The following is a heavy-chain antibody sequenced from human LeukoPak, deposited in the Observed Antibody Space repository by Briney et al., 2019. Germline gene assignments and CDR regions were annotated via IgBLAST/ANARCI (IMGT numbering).Heavy chain of an antibody. V-gene: IGHV4-4*02. J-gene: IGHJ5*02. D-gene: IGHD2-2*01. CDR1: GGSISSSNW. CDR3: ARWAGDIVVVPAARDWFDP. Sequence: PSGTLSLTCAVSGGSISSSNWWSWVRQPPGMGLEWIGEIYHSGSTNYNPSLKSRVTISVDKSKNQFSLKLSSVTAADTAVYYCARWAGDIVVVPAARDWFDPWGQGTLVTVSS. CDR2: IYHSGST.